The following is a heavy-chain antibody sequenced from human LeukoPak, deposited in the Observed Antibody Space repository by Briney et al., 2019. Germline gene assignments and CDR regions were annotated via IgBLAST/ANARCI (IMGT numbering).Heavy chain of an antibody. CDR2: IYPGDPDT. Sequence: GESLKISCKGSGYSFTSYWIGWVRQMPGKGLEWMGIIYPGDPDTRYSPSFQGQVTISADKSISTAYLQWSSLKASDTAMYYCARQSGHCSSTSCYSDYGWFDPWGQGTLVTVSS. D-gene: IGHD2-2*01. V-gene: IGHV5-51*01. CDR1: GYSFTSYW. J-gene: IGHJ5*02. CDR3: ARQSGHCSSTSCYSDYGWFDP.